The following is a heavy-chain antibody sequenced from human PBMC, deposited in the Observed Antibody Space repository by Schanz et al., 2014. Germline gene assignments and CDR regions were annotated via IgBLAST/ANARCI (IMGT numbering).Heavy chain of an antibody. Sequence: DVQLVESGGGLAQPGGSLRLSCVASGFMFTKYAMNWVRQAPGKGLEWVSSIYINSGSTNYADSVKGRFIISRDSSKNTLFLQMNSLRAEDTAIYYCAKDEGRDGYNLAFDAWGQGTLVTVSS. CDR2: IYINSGST. CDR3: AKDEGRDGYNLAFDA. V-gene: IGHV3-23*04. D-gene: IGHD5-12*01. CDR1: GFMFTKYA. J-gene: IGHJ4*03.